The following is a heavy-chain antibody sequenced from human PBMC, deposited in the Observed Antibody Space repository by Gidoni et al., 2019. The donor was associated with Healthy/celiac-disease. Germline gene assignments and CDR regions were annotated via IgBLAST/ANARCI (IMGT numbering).Heavy chain of an antibody. CDR2: IWYDGSNK. Sequence: QVQLVESGGGVVQPGRSLRLSCAASGFPFSSYGMHWVRQAPGKGLEWVAVIWYDGSNKYYADSVKGRFTISRDNSKNTLYLQMNSLRAEDTAVYYCAREIMTTVTTSWFDPWGQGTLVTVSS. J-gene: IGHJ5*02. CDR1: GFPFSSYG. D-gene: IGHD4-17*01. V-gene: IGHV3-33*01. CDR3: AREIMTTVTTSWFDP.